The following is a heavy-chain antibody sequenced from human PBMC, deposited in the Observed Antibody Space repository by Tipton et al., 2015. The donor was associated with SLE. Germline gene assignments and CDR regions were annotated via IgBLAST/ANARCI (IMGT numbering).Heavy chain of an antibody. CDR1: GGSISSYY. Sequence: LRLSCTVSGGSISSYYWSWFRQPAGKGLEWIGRIYTSGSTNYNPSLKRRVTMSVDTSKNQFSLKLSSVTAADTAVYYCASGIAAAGNFDYWGHGTLVTVS. CDR2: IYTSGST. J-gene: IGHJ4*01. D-gene: IGHD6-13*01. V-gene: IGHV4-4*07. CDR3: ASGIAAAGNFDY.